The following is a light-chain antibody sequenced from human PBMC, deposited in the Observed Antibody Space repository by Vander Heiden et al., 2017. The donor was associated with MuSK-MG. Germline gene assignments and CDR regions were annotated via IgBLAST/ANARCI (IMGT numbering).Light chain of an antibody. V-gene: IGKV1-39*01. Sequence: DIQMTQSPSSLSASVGDRVTITCRASQSISSYLNWYQQKPGKAPKLLIYAASSLQSGVPSRLRGRASGTDFTLTISSLQPEDFATYYCHLSYSTRLTSGQGTRLEIK. CDR2: AAS. J-gene: IGKJ5*01. CDR3: HLSYSTRLT. CDR1: QSISSY.